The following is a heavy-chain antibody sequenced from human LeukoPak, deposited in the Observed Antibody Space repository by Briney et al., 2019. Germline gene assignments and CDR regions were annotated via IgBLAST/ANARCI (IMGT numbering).Heavy chain of an antibody. CDR2: ISAYNGNT. J-gene: IGHJ5*02. Sequence: ASVKVSCKASGYTFTSYGISWVRQAPGQGLEWMGWISAYNGNTNYAQKLQGRVTMTTDTSTSTAYMELRSLRSDDTAVYYCATDRSSGSYLNWFDPWGQGTLVTVSS. CDR3: ATDRSSGSYLNWFDP. V-gene: IGHV1-18*01. D-gene: IGHD1-26*01. CDR1: GYTFTSYG.